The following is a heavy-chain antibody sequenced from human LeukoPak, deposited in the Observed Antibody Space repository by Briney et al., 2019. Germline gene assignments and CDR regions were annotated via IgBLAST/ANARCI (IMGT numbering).Heavy chain of an antibody. CDR3: ARRAGTLY. CDR2: IYYSGST. V-gene: IGHV4-39*01. Sequence: PSETLSLTCTVSGGSISSSSYYWGWIRQPPGKGLEWIVSIYYSGSTYYNPSLKSRVTISVDTSKNQFSLKLSSVTAADTAVYYCARRAGTLYWGQGTLVTVSS. CDR1: GGSISSSSYY. D-gene: IGHD6-19*01. J-gene: IGHJ4*02.